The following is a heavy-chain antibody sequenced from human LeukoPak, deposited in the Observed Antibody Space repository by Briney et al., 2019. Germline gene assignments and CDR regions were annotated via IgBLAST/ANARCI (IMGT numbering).Heavy chain of an antibody. Sequence: GASVKVSCKASGYTFTGYYMHWVRQAPGQGLEWMGWINPNSGGTNYAQKLQGRVTMTTDTSTSTAYMELRSLRSDDTAVYYCARMAPYQLLTYYYYGMDVWGQGTTVTVSS. D-gene: IGHD2-2*01. CDR3: ARMAPYQLLTYYYYGMDV. J-gene: IGHJ6*02. CDR1: GYTFTGYY. CDR2: INPNSGGT. V-gene: IGHV1-2*02.